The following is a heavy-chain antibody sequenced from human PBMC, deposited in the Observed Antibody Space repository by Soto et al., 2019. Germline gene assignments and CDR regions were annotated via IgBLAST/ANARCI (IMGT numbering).Heavy chain of an antibody. CDR3: AALPRY. D-gene: IGHD6-6*01. J-gene: IGHJ4*02. CDR2: FYYSGTT. CDR1: GGSISSYY. Sequence: SETLSLTCNVSGGSISSYYWSWVRQSPGKGLEWNGYFYYSGTTNYNPSLKSRVTISIDMSKNQISLKLTSVTAADTAVYYCAALPRYWGQGTLVTVSS. V-gene: IGHV4-59*01.